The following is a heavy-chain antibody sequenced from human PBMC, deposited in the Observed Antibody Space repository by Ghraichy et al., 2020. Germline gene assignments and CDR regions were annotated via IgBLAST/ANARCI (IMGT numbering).Heavy chain of an antibody. V-gene: IGHV3-23*01. D-gene: IGHD5-18*01. CDR2: ISGSGGST. CDR3: AKAFHRLWGVGGYLDY. Sequence: GGSLRLSCAASGFTFSSYAMSWVRQAPGKGLEWVSAISGSGGSTYYADSVKGRFTISRDNSKNTLYLQMNSLRAEDTAVYYCAKAFHRLWGVGGYLDYWGQGTLGTVSS. J-gene: IGHJ4*02. CDR1: GFTFSSYA.